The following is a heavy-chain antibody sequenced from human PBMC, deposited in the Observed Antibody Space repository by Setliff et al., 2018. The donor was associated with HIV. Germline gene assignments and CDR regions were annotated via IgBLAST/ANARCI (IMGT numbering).Heavy chain of an antibody. D-gene: IGHD6-6*01. Sequence: TSETLSLTCTVSGGSISSGSYYWSWVRQPAGKGLEWIGSIYYSGSTNYNPSLKSRVTISVDTYKNQFSLKQSSVTAAYAAVYYCARYGGAAHPMDVWGKGTTVTVSS. J-gene: IGHJ6*03. CDR1: GGSISSGSYY. V-gene: IGHV4-61*10. CDR3: ARYGGAAHPMDV. CDR2: IYYSGST.